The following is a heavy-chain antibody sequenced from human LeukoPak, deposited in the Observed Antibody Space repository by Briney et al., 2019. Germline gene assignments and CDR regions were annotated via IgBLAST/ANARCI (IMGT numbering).Heavy chain of an antibody. CDR1: GFIFSSHS. D-gene: IGHD4-11*01. J-gene: IGHJ4*02. V-gene: IGHV3-64*01. Sequence: GGSLRLSCAASGFIFSSHSMHWVRQAPGKGLEYVSGIRSNGGSTYYAQSVKGRFTISRDNAKNSLYLQMNSLRAEDTAVYYCAREVSQYSNYVGSFDYWGQGTLVTVSS. CDR2: IRSNGGST. CDR3: AREVSQYSNYVGSFDY.